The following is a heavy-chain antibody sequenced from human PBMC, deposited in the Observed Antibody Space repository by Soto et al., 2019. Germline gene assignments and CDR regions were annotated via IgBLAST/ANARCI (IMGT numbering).Heavy chain of an antibody. CDR2: INPNSGGT. CDR3: ARDGIGYCSGGSCYPFDY. V-gene: IGHV1-2*02. Sequence: QVQLVQSGAEVKKPGASVKVSCKASGYTFTGYYMHWVRQAPGQGLEWMGWINPNSGGTNYAQKFRGRVTMTRDTSISTAYMELSRLRSDDTAVYYCARDGIGYCSGGSCYPFDYWGQGTLVTVSS. J-gene: IGHJ4*02. CDR1: GYTFTGYY. D-gene: IGHD2-15*01.